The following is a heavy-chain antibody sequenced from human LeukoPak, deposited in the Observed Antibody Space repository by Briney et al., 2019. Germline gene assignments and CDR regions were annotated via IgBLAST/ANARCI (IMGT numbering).Heavy chain of an antibody. J-gene: IGHJ1*01. D-gene: IGHD3-22*01. CDR2: ITPNADRT. Sequence: GGSLRYSCAASGFTFVSLGMSWFRQAPGKGLEWVSFITPNADRTSYADSVEGRFTISRDNPRNTLYMQMNSLRDEDTALYYCVIMHGYYDGSGYWVQWGQGTLVTVSS. CDR3: VIMHGYYDGSGYWVQ. CDR1: GFTFVSLG. V-gene: IGHV3-23*01.